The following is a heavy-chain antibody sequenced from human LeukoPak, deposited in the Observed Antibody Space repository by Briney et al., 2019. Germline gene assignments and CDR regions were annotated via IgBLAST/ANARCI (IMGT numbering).Heavy chain of an antibody. J-gene: IGHJ3*02. Sequence: GGSLRLSCAASGFTFSSYWMSWVRQAPGKGLEWVANIKQDGSEKYYVDSVKGRFTISRDNAKNSLYLRMNSLRAEDTAVYYCIGVIPHLGAFDIWGQGTMVTVSS. CDR2: IKQDGSEK. CDR1: GFTFSSYW. V-gene: IGHV3-7*01. CDR3: IGVIPHLGAFDI. D-gene: IGHD3-22*01.